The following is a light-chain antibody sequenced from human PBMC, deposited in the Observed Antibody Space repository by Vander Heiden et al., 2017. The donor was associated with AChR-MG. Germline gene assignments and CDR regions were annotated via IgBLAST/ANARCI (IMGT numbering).Light chain of an antibody. V-gene: IGLV2-14*03. CDR1: GSDVGAYDF. CDR3: SSYTSISTYL. J-gene: IGLJ1*01. Sequence: QSDLTQPASLSGSPGPSITISCTGTGSDVGAYDFVTWYQQHPGNAPKLIIYDVKNRPSGVSNRFSGSKSGNTASLTISGLQAEDEADYYCSSYTSISTYLFGTGTKVTGL. CDR2: DVK.